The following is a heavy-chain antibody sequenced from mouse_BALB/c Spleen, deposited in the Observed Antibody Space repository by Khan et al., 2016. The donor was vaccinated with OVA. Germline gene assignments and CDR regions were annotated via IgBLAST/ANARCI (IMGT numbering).Heavy chain of an antibody. J-gene: IGHJ3*01. V-gene: IGHV5-6-5*01. CDR2: ISSGGST. CDR1: GFTFSNYA. CDR3: ARDYWFVY. Sequence: EVELVESGGGLVKPGGSLKVSCAASGFTFSNYAMSWVRQTPENRLAWVASISSGGSTYYPDSVKGRFTISRDNARNILYLQMSSLRYEDTAMYYCARDYWFVYWGQGTLVTVSA.